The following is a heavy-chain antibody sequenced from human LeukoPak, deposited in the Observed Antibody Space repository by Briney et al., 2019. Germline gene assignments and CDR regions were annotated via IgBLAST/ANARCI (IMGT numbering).Heavy chain of an antibody. CDR2: ISGSGGST. CDR3: AKDPYYYDTSGYNGDY. D-gene: IGHD3-22*01. Sequence: GGSLRLSCVASGFTFSNYAMSWVRQAPGKGLEWVSSISGSGGSTYYADSVKGRFTISRDNSKNTLFLQMNSLRAEDTAVYYCAKDPYYYDTSGYNGDYWGQGTLVTVSS. CDR1: GFTFSNYA. V-gene: IGHV3-23*01. J-gene: IGHJ4*02.